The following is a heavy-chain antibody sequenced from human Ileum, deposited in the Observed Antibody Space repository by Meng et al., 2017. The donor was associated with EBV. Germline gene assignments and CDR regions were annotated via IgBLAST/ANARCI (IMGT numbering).Heavy chain of an antibody. D-gene: IGHD6-13*01. CDR2: IYYSGRT. Sequence: QLQLQESGPGLVKPSETPSLTCTVSGGPINSSSYYWGWIRQPPGKGLEWIGSIYYSGRTYYNPSLKSRVTISVDTSKNQFSLKLSSVTAADTAVYYCARPIAAAGWFDPWGQGTLVTVSS. CDR3: ARPIAAAGWFDP. CDR1: GGPINSSSYY. J-gene: IGHJ5*02. V-gene: IGHV4-39*01.